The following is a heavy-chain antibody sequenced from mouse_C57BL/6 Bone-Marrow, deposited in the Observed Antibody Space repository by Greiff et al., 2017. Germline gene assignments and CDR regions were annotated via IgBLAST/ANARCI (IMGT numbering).Heavy chain of an antibody. Sequence: QVQLQQPGTELVKPGASVKLSCKASGYTFTSYWMHWVKQRPGQGLEWIGNINPSNGGTNYNEKFKSKSTLTVDKSSSTAYMQLSSLTSEDAAVYYCARSRLYYYDDLYYWGKGATLTVSS. CDR3: ARSRLYYYDDLYY. CDR2: INPSNGGT. CDR1: GYTFTSYW. D-gene: IGHD2-4*01. J-gene: IGHJ2*01. V-gene: IGHV1-53*01.